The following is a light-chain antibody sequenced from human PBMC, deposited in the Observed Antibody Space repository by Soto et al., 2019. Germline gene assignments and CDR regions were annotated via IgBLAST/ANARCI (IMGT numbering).Light chain of an antibody. CDR3: LHDYTYPRT. V-gene: IGKV1-6*01. CDR1: QGIRKD. CDR2: AAS. Sequence: AIQMTQSPSSLSASVGDRVTITCRASQGIRKDLGWYQVKPGKAPKLLIYAASTLESGVPSRFSGSGSGTDFTLTIRSLQPEDSGTYYCLHDYTYPRTFGQGTKVDIK. J-gene: IGKJ1*01.